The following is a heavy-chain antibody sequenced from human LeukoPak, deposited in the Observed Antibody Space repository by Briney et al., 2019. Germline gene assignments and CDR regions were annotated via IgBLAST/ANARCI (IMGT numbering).Heavy chain of an antibody. J-gene: IGHJ3*02. V-gene: IGHV3-30*18. CDR2: ISYDGSNK. Sequence: GGSLRLSCAASGFTFSSYGMHWVRQAPGKGLEWVAVISYDGSNKYYADSVKGRFTISRDNSKNTLYLQMNSLRAEDTAVYYCAKGRGYCSGGSCYPDAFDIWGQGTMVTVSS. CDR3: AKGRGYCSGGSCYPDAFDI. D-gene: IGHD2-15*01. CDR1: GFTFSSYG.